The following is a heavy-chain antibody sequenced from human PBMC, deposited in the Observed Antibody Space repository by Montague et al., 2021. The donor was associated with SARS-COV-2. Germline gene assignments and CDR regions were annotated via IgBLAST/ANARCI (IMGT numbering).Heavy chain of an antibody. Sequence: SLRLSCAASGFTFSSYWMSWVRQTPGKGLEWVSVIYSGGSTYYADSVKGRFTISRDNSKNTLYLQMNSLRAEDTAVYYCARIPYGDVIWGQGTLVTVSS. CDR2: IYSGGST. CDR3: ARIPYGDVI. V-gene: IGHV3-53*01. CDR1: GFTFSSYW. D-gene: IGHD2-21*01. J-gene: IGHJ4*02.